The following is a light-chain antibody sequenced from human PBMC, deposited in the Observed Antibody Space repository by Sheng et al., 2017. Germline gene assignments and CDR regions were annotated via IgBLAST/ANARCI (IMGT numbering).Light chain of an antibody. V-gene: IGKV1-12*01. CDR2: CI. CDR1: QDIGSW. Sequence: DIQMTQSPSSVSASVGDRVTITCRASQDIGSWLALVSAEIRETPQAPDLCCIQFAKVGSHQGSAAVDRGADFTLTISSLQPEDFATYYCQQANSFPRTFGQGTKVEIK. J-gene: IGKJ1*01. CDR3: QQANSFPRT.